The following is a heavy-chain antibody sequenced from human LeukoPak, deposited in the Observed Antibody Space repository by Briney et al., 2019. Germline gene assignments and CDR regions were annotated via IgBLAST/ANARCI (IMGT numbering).Heavy chain of an antibody. CDR3: AREVTTFDY. CDR1: RFTFSTYW. CDR2: INTDGRTS. Sequence: QSGGSLRLSCAASRFTFSTYWMHWVRQAPGKGLVWVSRINTDGRTSAYADSVKGRFTISRDNAKNTLYLQMNSLRAEDTAVYYCAREVTTFDYWGQGTLVTVSS. D-gene: IGHD4-17*01. V-gene: IGHV3-74*01. J-gene: IGHJ4*02.